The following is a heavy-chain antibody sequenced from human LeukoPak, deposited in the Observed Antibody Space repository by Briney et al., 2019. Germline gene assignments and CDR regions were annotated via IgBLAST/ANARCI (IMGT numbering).Heavy chain of an antibody. CDR1: GGSFSGYY. V-gene: IGHV4-34*01. J-gene: IGHJ4*02. CDR2: INHSGST. Sequence: PSETLSLTCAVYGGSFSGYYWSWIRQPPGKGLEWIGEINHSGSTNYNPSLKSRVTISVDTSKNQFSLKLTSVTAADTAVYYCARVIAIFGVGFDYWGQGTLVTVSS. D-gene: IGHD3-3*01. CDR3: ARVIAIFGVGFDY.